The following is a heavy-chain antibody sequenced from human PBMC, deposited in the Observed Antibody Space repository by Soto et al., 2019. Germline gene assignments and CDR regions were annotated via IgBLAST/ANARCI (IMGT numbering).Heavy chain of an antibody. CDR3: ARDPPFGGIEVARGGDY. CDR1: GFTFSSYG. CDR2: IWYDGSNK. D-gene: IGHD6-19*01. Sequence: QLQLVESGGGVVQPGRSLRLSCAASGFTFSSYGMHWVRQAPGKGLEWVAVIWYDGSNKYYADSVKGRFTISRDNSKNTLYLQMSLLRAEDTAVYYCARDPPFGGIEVARGGDYWGQGTLVTVSS. V-gene: IGHV3-33*01. J-gene: IGHJ4*02.